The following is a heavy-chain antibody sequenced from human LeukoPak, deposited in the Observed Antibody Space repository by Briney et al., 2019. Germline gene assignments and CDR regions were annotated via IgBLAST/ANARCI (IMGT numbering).Heavy chain of an antibody. D-gene: IGHD1-7*01. CDR2: ISGDGSST. CDR3: ARKYNWNFPFEF. CDR1: GFTLSNYW. J-gene: IGHJ4*02. V-gene: IGHV3-74*01. Sequence: GGSLRLSCAASGFTLSNYWMHWVRQEPGRGLVWFSRISGDGSSTSYADSVKGRFTISRDNAKNTLYLQINSLRTEDTAVYYCARKYNWNFPFEFWGQGTLVTVSS.